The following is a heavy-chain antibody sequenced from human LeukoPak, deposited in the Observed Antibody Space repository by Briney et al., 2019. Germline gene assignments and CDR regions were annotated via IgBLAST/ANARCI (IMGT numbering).Heavy chain of an antibody. CDR2: IKSKTDGGTT. Sequence: PGGSLRLSCAASGFTFSNAWMNWVRQAPGKGLEWVGRIKSKTDGGTTDCAAPVKGRFTISRDDSKNTLCLQMNSLKTEDTAVYYCTTARGSDRQYFQHWGQGTLVTVSS. V-gene: IGHV3-15*07. D-gene: IGHD1-26*01. CDR1: GFTFSNAW. CDR3: TTARGSDRQYFQH. J-gene: IGHJ1*01.